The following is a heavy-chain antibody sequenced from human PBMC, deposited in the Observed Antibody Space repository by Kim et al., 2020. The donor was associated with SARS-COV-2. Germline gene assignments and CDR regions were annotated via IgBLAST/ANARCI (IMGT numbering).Heavy chain of an antibody. J-gene: IGHJ6*02. V-gene: IGHV3-53*01. D-gene: IGHD4-17*01. CDR2: IYSGGST. Sequence: GGSLRLSCAASGFTVSSNYMSWVRQAPGKGLEWVSVIYSGGSTYYADSVKGRFTISRDNSKNTLYLQMNSLRAEDTAVYYCARDKGNDYGDYGYGMDVWGQGTTVTVSS. CDR3: ARDKGNDYGDYGYGMDV. CDR1: GFTVSSNY.